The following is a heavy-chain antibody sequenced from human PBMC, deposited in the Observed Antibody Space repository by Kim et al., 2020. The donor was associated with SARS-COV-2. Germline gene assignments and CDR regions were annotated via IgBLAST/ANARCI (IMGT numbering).Heavy chain of an antibody. CDR2: INPSGGST. V-gene: IGHV1-46*01. Sequence: ASVKVSCKASGYTFTSYYMHWVRQAPGQGLEWMGIINPSGGSTSYARKFQGRVTMTRDTSTSTVYMELSSLRSEDTAVYYCAREGSGWYVDYYYYGMDVWGQGTTVTVSS. CDR1: GYTFTSYY. J-gene: IGHJ6*02. D-gene: IGHD6-19*01. CDR3: AREGSGWYVDYYYYGMDV.